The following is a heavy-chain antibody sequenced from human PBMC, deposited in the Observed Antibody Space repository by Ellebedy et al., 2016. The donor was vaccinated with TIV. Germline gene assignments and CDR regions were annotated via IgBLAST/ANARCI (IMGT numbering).Heavy chain of an antibody. Sequence: GESLKISCAASGFIFSGDWMSWVRQAPAKGLGWVVHINPDGSSEYYVDSVKGRFTISRDNAKRSLFLQMNSLRVDDTAVYYCVTWGQSYGRWGQGSLVTISS. V-gene: IGHV3-7*03. D-gene: IGHD3-16*01. J-gene: IGHJ4*02. CDR2: INPDGSSE. CDR3: VTWGQSYGR. CDR1: GFIFSGDW.